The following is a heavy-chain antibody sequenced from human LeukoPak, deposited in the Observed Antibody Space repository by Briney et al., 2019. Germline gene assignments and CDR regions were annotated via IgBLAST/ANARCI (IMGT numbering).Heavy chain of an antibody. CDR2: IYPGDSDT. CDR3: ARYPLRAIYCSNSNCLFEH. V-gene: IGHV5-51*01. D-gene: IGHD2-2*01. J-gene: IGHJ4*02. CDR1: GYSFTSYW. Sequence: GESLKISCKGSGYSFTSYWIGWVRQMPGKGLEWMGIIYPGDSDTRYSPSFQGQVTISADKSTSTVYLQWSSLKASGTAMYYCARYPLRAIYCSNSNCLFEHWGQGTLVTVSS.